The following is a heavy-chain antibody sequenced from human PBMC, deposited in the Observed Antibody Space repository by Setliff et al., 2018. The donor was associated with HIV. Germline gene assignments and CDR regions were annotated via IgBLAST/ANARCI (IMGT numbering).Heavy chain of an antibody. CDR3: ARGEGSRFFHFDY. J-gene: IGHJ4*02. Sequence: SETLSLTCTVSGGSISSSSYYWGWIRQPPGKGLEWIGSIYHSGRAIYNSSLTSRVIISVDRSKNQLSLKLNSVTAADTAVYYCARGEGSRFFHFDYWGQGTPVTVSS. V-gene: IGHV4-39*07. D-gene: IGHD6-13*01. CDR2: IYHSGRA. CDR1: GGSISSSSYY.